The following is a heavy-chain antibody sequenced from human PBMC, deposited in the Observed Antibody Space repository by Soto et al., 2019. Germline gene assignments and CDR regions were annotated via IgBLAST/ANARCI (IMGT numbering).Heavy chain of an antibody. D-gene: IGHD2-15*01. V-gene: IGHV3-72*01. J-gene: IGHJ6*02. CDR2: TRNKANSYTK. Sequence: GSLRLSCAASGFTFSDHYMDWVRQAPGKGLEWVGRTRNKANSYTKEYAASVKGRFTISRDDSKNSLYLQMNSLKTEDTAVYYCTGSLLAYCSGGKCHTDYYYYGMDVWGQGTAVTVSS. CDR1: GFTFSDHY. CDR3: TGSLLAYCSGGKCHTDYYYYGMDV.